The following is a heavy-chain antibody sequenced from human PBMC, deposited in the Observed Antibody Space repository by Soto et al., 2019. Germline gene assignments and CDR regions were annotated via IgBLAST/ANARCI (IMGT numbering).Heavy chain of an antibody. V-gene: IGHV4-30-4*01. CDR3: ARYGDHVGYYFDY. CDR1: GGSISSHDYY. J-gene: IGHJ4*02. Sequence: PSETLYLTCTVSGGSISSHDYYWSWIRQPPGKGLEWIGYIYYSGTTYYNPSLKSRVTMSVDTSQNQFSLKLSSVTAADTAVYYCARYGDHVGYYFDYWGQGTLVTVSS. CDR2: IYYSGTT. D-gene: IGHD4-17*01.